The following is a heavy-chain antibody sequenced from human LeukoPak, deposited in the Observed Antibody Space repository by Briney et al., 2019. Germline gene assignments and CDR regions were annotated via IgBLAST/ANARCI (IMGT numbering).Heavy chain of an antibody. V-gene: IGHV3-64*01. CDR1: GFTFSSYA. CDR2: ISGNGGGT. Sequence: GGSLRLSCAASGFTFSSYAMHWVRQAPGKGLEYVSAISGNGGGTYYANSVKGRFTISRDNSKNTLYLQMGSLRAEDMAVYYCARGGSGTIRFDYWGQGTLVTVSS. J-gene: IGHJ4*02. D-gene: IGHD3-16*01. CDR3: ARGGSGTIRFDY.